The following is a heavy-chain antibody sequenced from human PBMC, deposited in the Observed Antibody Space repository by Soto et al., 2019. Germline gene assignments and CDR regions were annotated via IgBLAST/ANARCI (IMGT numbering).Heavy chain of an antibody. Sequence: ASVKVSCKVSGYTLTELSMHWVRQAPGKGLEWMGGFDPEDGETIYAQKFQGRVTMTEDTSTDTAYMELSSLRSEDTAVYYCATDLYGSGSYPSDAFDIWGQGTMVTVSS. J-gene: IGHJ3*02. CDR1: GYTLTELS. CDR2: FDPEDGET. CDR3: ATDLYGSGSYPSDAFDI. D-gene: IGHD3-10*01. V-gene: IGHV1-24*01.